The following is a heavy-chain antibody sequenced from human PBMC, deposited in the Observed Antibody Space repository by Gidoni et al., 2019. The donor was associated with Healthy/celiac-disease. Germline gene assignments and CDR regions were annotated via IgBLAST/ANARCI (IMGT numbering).Heavy chain of an antibody. J-gene: IGHJ4*02. CDR1: GFTFSSYA. D-gene: IGHD3-22*01. V-gene: IGHV3-23*01. Sequence: EVQLLESGGGLVQPGGSLRLSCAASGFTFSSYAMSWVRQAPGKGLEWVSAISGSGGSTYYADSVKGRFTISRDNSKNTLYLQMNSLRAEDTAVYYCAKSGPHYYDSSGYYYSSHWGQGTLVTVSS. CDR2: ISGSGGST. CDR3: AKSGPHYYDSSGYYYSSH.